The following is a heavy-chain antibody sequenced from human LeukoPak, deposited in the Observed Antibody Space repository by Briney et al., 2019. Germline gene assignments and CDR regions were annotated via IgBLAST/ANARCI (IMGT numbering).Heavy chain of an antibody. D-gene: IGHD3-3*01. Sequence: GGSLRLSXAASRFTFSSYGMHWVRQAPGKGLEWVAFIRYDGSNKYYADSVKGRFTISRDNSKNTLYLQMNSLRAEDTAVYYCAKDPLARLRFLEWLLFDYWGQGTLVTVSS. V-gene: IGHV3-30*02. CDR3: AKDPLARLRFLEWLLFDY. CDR1: RFTFSSYG. CDR2: IRYDGSNK. J-gene: IGHJ4*02.